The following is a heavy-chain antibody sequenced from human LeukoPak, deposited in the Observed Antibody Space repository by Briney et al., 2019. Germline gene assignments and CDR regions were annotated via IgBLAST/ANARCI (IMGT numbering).Heavy chain of an antibody. V-gene: IGHV1-18*01. CDR1: GYTFTSYG. CDR3: AADLQTPDAFDI. D-gene: IGHD4-23*01. CDR2: ISAYNGNT. Sequence: ASVKVSCKASGYTFTSYGISWVRQTPGQGLEWMGWISAYNGNTNYAQKLQGRVTMTTDTSTSTAYMELRSLRSDDTAVYYCAADLQTPDAFDIWGQGTMVTVSS. J-gene: IGHJ3*02.